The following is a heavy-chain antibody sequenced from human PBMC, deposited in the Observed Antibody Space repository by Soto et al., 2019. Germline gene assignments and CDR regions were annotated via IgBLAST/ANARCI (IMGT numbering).Heavy chain of an antibody. D-gene: IGHD6-6*01. V-gene: IGHV3-7*05. J-gene: IGHJ6*02. CDR1: GFTFSSYL. CDR2: IKQDGSEK. Sequence: GGSLRLSCAASGFTFSSYLMSWVRQAPGKGLEWVANIKQDGSEKYYVDSVKGRFTISRDNAKNSLYLQMNSLRAEDTAVYYCARDSRLIAARPYYYYGMDVWGQGTTVTVSS. CDR3: ARDSRLIAARPYYYYGMDV.